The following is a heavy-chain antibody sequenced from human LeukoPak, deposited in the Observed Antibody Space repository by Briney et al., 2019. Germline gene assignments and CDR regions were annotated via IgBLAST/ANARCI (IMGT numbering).Heavy chain of an antibody. J-gene: IGHJ6*03. CDR2: IKQDGSEK. CDR3: ARDRRGVGYRPQYYYYYYMDV. V-gene: IGHV3-7*01. D-gene: IGHD5-24*01. Sequence: GGSLRLSCAASGFTFSSYWMSWVRQAPGKELEWVANIKQDGSEKYHVDSVKGRFTISRDNAKNSLYLQMNSLRAEDTAVYYCARDRRGVGYRPQYYYYYYMDVWGKGTTVTVSS. CDR1: GFTFSSYW.